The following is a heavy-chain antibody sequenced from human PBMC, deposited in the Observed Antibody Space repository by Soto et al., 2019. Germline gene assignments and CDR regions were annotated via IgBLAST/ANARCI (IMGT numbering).Heavy chain of an antibody. J-gene: IGHJ4*02. CDR2: IKTSTGTT. V-gene: IGHV3-48*02. CDR3: ARGSLIHFDY. CDR1: GFTFSGFA. Sequence: LRLSCAASGFTFSGFAMNWVRQAPGKGLEWISYIKTSTGTTHYADSVKGRFTISRDNAKDSVYLQMNSLRDEDTAVYYCARGSLIHFDYWGQGALVTVSS.